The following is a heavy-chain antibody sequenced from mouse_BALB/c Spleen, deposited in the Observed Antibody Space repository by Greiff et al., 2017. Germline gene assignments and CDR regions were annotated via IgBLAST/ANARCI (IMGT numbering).Heavy chain of an antibody. CDR2: IRLKSNNYAT. D-gene: IGHD2-10*02. J-gene: IGHJ2*01. V-gene: IGHV6-6*02. Sequence: EVKLMESGGGLVQPGGSMKLSCVASGFTFSNYWMNWVRQSPEKGLEWVAEIRLKSNNYATHYAESVKGRFTISRDDSKSSVYLQMNNLSAEDTGIYYCTREYGDYWGQGTTLTVSS. CDR3: TREYGDY. CDR1: GFTFSNYW.